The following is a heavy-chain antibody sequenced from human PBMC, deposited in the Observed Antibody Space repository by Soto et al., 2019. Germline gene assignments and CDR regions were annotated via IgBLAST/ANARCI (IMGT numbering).Heavy chain of an antibody. D-gene: IGHD3-3*01. CDR2: ISTDNGNT. J-gene: IGHJ6*02. Sequence: ASVKVSCKASGYTFTSSGISWVRQAPGQGLEWIGWISTDNGNTKYAQHLQGRVSMTTDISTSTAYMVLRSLRSDDTAVYYCARDQGITTFGVYSMYYYGMDVWGQGTTVTVSS. CDR1: GYTFTSSG. CDR3: ARDQGITTFGVYSMYYYGMDV. V-gene: IGHV1-18*01.